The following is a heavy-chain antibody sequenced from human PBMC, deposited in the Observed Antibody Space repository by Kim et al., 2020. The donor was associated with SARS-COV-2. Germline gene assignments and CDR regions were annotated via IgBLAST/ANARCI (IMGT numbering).Heavy chain of an antibody. V-gene: IGHV4-31*03. D-gene: IGHD5-12*01. CDR2: IYYSGST. CDR1: GGSISSGGYY. Sequence: SETLSLTCTVSGGSISSGGYYWSWIRQHPGKGLEWIGYIYYSGSTYYNPSLKSRVTISVDTSKNQFSLKLSSVTAADTAVYYCARGSIGWLRLNYWGQGTLVTVSS. J-gene: IGHJ4*02. CDR3: ARGSIGWLRLNY.